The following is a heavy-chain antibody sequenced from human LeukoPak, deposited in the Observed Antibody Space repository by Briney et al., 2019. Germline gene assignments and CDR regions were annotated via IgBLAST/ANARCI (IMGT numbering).Heavy chain of an antibody. CDR1: GFTFSSSA. V-gene: IGHV3-15*01. Sequence: GGSLRLSCAASGFTFSSSAMSWVRQAPGKGLEWVGRIQTKIKGGTTDYAAPVKGRFSISRDDSKNTLYLQMNSLKTEDTAVHYCTTDRGIMELPIFDCWGQGTLVTVSS. CDR3: TTDRGIMELPIFDC. D-gene: IGHD1-26*01. CDR2: IQTKIKGGTT. J-gene: IGHJ5*01.